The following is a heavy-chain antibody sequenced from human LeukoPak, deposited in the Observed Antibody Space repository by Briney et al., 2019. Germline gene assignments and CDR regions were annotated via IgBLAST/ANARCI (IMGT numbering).Heavy chain of an antibody. Sequence: GGSLRLSCAASGFTFSSYAMSWVRQAPGKGLEWVSAISGSGGSTYYADSVKGRFTISRDIAKNSVYLQMNSLRDEDTAVYYCARGPLGWSDYWGQGLLVTVSS. V-gene: IGHV3-23*01. D-gene: IGHD1-26*01. CDR2: ISGSGGST. CDR1: GFTFSSYA. J-gene: IGHJ4*02. CDR3: ARGPLGWSDY.